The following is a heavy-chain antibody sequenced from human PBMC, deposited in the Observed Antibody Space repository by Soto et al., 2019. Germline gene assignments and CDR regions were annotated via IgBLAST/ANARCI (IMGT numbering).Heavy chain of an antibody. V-gene: IGHV3-9*01. CDR3: VKDESINWYSGHFRH. Sequence: LRLSCAASGFTFDDYAMHWVRQVPGKGLEWVSGINWNSGSIGYGDSVKGRFAISRDNAKNSLHLQMNSLSAEDTAFYYCVKDESINWYSGHFRHWGQGTLVTVSS. CDR1: GFTFDDYA. J-gene: IGHJ1*01. CDR2: INWNSGSI. D-gene: IGHD6-13*01.